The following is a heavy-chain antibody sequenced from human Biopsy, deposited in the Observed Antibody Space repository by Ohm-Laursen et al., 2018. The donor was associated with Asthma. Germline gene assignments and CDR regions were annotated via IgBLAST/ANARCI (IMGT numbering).Heavy chain of an antibody. CDR3: ARAQDYYDSRGYYRSFDY. V-gene: IGHV4-31*03. Sequence: SDTLSLTCTVSYGSITSGGYYWNWIRQHPGKGLEWIGFIYYSGSTYYNPSLKSRVSISIDTSKNQFSLKLSSVTAADTAVYYCARAQDYYDSRGYYRSFDYWGQGTLVTVSS. D-gene: IGHD3-22*01. CDR1: YGSITSGGYY. CDR2: IYYSGST. J-gene: IGHJ4*02.